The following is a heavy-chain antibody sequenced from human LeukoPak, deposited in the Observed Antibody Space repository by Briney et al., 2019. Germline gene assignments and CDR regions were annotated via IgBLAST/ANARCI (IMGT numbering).Heavy chain of an antibody. CDR2: FDPEDGET. D-gene: IGHD5-12*01. Sequence: GASVKVSCKVSVYTLTELSMHWVRHAPGKGLEWMGGFDPEDGETIYAQKFQGRVTMTEDTSTDTAYMELSSLRSDDTAVYYCATTGRFGYSGYDLGYWGQGTLVTVSS. J-gene: IGHJ1*01. V-gene: IGHV1-24*01. CDR1: VYTLTELS. CDR3: ATTGRFGYSGYDLGY.